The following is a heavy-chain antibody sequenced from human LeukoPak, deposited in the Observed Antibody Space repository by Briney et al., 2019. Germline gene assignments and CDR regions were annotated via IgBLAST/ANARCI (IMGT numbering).Heavy chain of an antibody. V-gene: IGHV4-39*06. CDR1: GGSISSSSYY. J-gene: IGHJ4*02. CDR3: ARVGSGNFF. CDR2: IYYSGST. Sequence: SETLSLTCTVSGGSISSSSYYWGWIRQPPGKGLEWIGSIYYSGSTYYNPSLKSRVTISVDTSKNQFTLKLSSVTAADTAVYYCARVGSGNFFWGQGTLVTVSS. D-gene: IGHD1-26*01.